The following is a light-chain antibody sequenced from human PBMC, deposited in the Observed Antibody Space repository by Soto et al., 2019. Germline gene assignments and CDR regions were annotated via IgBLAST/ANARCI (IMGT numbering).Light chain of an antibody. V-gene: IGKV1-5*03. CDR1: QIISTG. CDR2: KAS. CDR3: QQYESVSRT. J-gene: IGKJ1*01. Sequence: DIQMTQSPSTLSASVGARVTITCRTSQIISTGLAWYQQKPGKAPKLLIYKASSLESGVPSRFSGSGSGTEFTLTISSLQPDDFATYYCQQYESVSRTFGQGTNVEIK.